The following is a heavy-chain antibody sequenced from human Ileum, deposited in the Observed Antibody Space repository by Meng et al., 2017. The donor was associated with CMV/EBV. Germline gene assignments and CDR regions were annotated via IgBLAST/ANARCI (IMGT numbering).Heavy chain of an antibody. J-gene: IGHJ4*02. CDR3: ARAWGTSQLLSSLDS. D-gene: IGHD3-16*01. Sequence: ASVKVSCKASGYSFTGNHIHWVRQAPGQGPEWMGWINPDRGGTNYAQKFQGRVTMTRDTSISTVYMEVTMLRYDDTAIYYCARAWGTSQLLSSLDSWGQGTLVTVSS. CDR2: INPDRGGT. V-gene: IGHV1-2*02. CDR1: GYSFTGNH.